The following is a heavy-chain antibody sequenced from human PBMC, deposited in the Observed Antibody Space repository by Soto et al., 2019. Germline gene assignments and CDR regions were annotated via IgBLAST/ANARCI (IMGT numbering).Heavy chain of an antibody. CDR3: ARLGGVTLKGYFDH. CDR1: GFTFSSYG. Sequence: EVQLVESGGGLVKPGGSLRLSCAASGFTFSSYGMNWVRQAPGKGLEWVSSISSSSSYIYYADSVKGRFTISGDNAKNSLYLQMNSLRAEDTAVYYCARLGGVTLKGYFDHWGQGTLVTVSS. CDR2: ISSSSSYI. V-gene: IGHV3-21*01. J-gene: IGHJ4*02. D-gene: IGHD3-16*01.